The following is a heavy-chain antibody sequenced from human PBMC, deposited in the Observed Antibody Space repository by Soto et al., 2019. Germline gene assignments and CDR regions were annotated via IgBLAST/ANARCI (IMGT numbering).Heavy chain of an antibody. CDR1: GYSFTSYW. CDR3: ARLNRSSGWYRYYYYYGMDV. Sequence: GESLKISCKGSGYSFTSYWISWVRQMPGKGLEWVGRMDPSDSYTNYSPSFQGHVTISADKSISTAYLQWSSLKASDTAMYYCARLNRSSGWYRYYYYYGMDVWGQGTTVTVSS. V-gene: IGHV5-10-1*01. D-gene: IGHD6-19*01. J-gene: IGHJ6*02. CDR2: MDPSDSYT.